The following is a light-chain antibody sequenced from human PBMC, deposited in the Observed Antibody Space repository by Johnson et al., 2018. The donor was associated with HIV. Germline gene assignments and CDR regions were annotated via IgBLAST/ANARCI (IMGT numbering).Light chain of an antibody. CDR2: ENN. V-gene: IGLV1-51*02. CDR3: ATWDSSLRFYV. CDR1: SSNIGNNY. Sequence: QSVLTQPPSVSAAPGQKVTISCSGSSSNIGNNYVSWYQQVPGTAPKLLIYENNKRPSGIPDRFSGSKSGTSATLGITGLQTGDEADYYCATWDSSLRFYVFGSGTKVTVL. J-gene: IGLJ1*01.